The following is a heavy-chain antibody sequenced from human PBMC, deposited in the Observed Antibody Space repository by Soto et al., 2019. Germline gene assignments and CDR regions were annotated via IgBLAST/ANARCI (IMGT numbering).Heavy chain of an antibody. CDR3: ARDNSSSWYVVPYYYGMDV. V-gene: IGHV1-69*13. Sequence: SVKVSCKISGHTLTESSIHWVRQAPGQGLEWMGGIIPIFGTANYAQKFQGRVTITADESTSTAYMELSSLRSEDTAVYYCARDNSSSWYVVPYYYGMDVWGQGTTVTVSS. J-gene: IGHJ6*02. CDR1: GHTLTESS. D-gene: IGHD6-13*01. CDR2: IIPIFGTA.